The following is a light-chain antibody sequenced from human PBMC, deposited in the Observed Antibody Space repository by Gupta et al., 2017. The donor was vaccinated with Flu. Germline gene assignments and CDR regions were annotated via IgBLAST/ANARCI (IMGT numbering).Light chain of an antibody. J-gene: IGKJ3*01. Sequence: EIVLTQSPGTLSLSPGETVTLSCRASQSVSSSYLAWYQQKPGQAPRLLIYGASSRATGIPDRFSGSGSGTDFTLTISRLEPEDFAVYYCQQEGSSPFTFGHGTKVDIK. CDR1: QSVSSSY. V-gene: IGKV3-20*01. CDR3: QQEGSSPFT. CDR2: GAS.